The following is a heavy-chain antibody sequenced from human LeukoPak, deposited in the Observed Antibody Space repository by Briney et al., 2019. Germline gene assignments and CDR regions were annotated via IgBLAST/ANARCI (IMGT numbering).Heavy chain of an antibody. D-gene: IGHD2-2*01. J-gene: IGHJ6*02. CDR3: ARVEEYCSSTSCYYRNYYYYGMDV. CDR2: IIPIFGTV. V-gene: IGHV1-69*13. Sequence: SVKVSCKASGGTFSSYAISWVRQAPGQGLEWMGGIIPIFGTVNYAQKFQGRVTITADESTSTAYMELSSLRSEDTAVYYCARVEEYCSSTSCYYRNYYYYGMDVWGQGTTVTVSS. CDR1: GGTFSSYA.